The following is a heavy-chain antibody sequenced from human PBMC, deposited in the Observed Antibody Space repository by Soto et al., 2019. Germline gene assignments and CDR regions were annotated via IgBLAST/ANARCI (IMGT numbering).Heavy chain of an antibody. CDR3: ARGAWAAAVVFDYYYGMDV. Sequence: QVQLVQSGAEVKKPGSSVKVSCKASGGTFSSYTISWVRQAPGQGLEWMGRIIPILGIANYAQKFQGRVTITAGKATSTADMELSSLRSEDTAVYYCARGAWAAAVVFDYYYGMDVWGQGTTVTVSS. CDR1: GGTFSSYT. V-gene: IGHV1-69*02. CDR2: IIPILGIA. D-gene: IGHD6-13*01. J-gene: IGHJ6*02.